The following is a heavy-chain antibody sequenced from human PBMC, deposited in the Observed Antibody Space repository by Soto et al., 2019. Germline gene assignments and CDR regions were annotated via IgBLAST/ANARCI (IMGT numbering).Heavy chain of an antibody. CDR2: INYSGDT. CDR1: GGSVNTDY. Sequence: QVQLQESGPGLVKPSETLSLTCTVSGGSVNTDYWSWVRQPPGKGLEWIGYINYSGDTDYNPSLKNRVTMSVDTSKNQFSLTLSSVTTADTAVYYCVRGGWYIDFWGQGTLVTVSS. V-gene: IGHV4-59*02. CDR3: VRGGWYIDF. D-gene: IGHD6-19*01. J-gene: IGHJ4*02.